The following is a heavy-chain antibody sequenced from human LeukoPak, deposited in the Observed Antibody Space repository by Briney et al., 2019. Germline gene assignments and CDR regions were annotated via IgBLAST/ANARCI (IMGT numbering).Heavy chain of an antibody. CDR1: GFTFSSYS. D-gene: IGHD1-26*01. CDR3: ARVGGSQPDY. J-gene: IGHJ4*02. Sequence: GGSLRLSCAASGFTFSSYSMNWVRQAPGKGLEWVSYISSSSSYIYYADSVKGRFTISRDNAKNSLYLQMNSLRAEDTAVYYCARVGGSQPDYWGQGTLVTVSS. CDR2: ISSSSSYI. V-gene: IGHV3-21*05.